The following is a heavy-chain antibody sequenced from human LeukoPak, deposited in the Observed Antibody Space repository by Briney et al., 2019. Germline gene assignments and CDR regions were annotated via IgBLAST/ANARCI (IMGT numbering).Heavy chain of an antibody. J-gene: IGHJ4*02. V-gene: IGHV3-23*01. CDR1: GFTFSSYA. D-gene: IGHD3-22*01. CDR2: IGGSGGST. Sequence: GGSLRLSCAASGFTFSSYAMSWVRQAPGKGLEWVSAIGGSGGSTYYADSVKGRFTISRDNSKNTLYLQMNSLRAEDTAVYYCAKESPSMYYYDSSGYFDYWGQGTLLTVSS. CDR3: AKESPSMYYYDSSGYFDY.